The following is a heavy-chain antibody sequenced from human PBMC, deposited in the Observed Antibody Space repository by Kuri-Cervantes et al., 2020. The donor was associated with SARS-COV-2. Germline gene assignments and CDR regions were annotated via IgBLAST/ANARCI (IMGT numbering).Heavy chain of an antibody. J-gene: IGHJ1*01. D-gene: IGHD2-15*01. Sequence: GGSLRLSCAASGFTVSSNYMSWVRQAPGKGLEWVSGINWNGDSTGYADSVKGRFTISRDNAKNSLYLQMNSLRAEDTALYYCARGVVAATPGFFQHWGQGTLVTVSS. CDR1: GFTVSSNY. CDR2: INWNGDST. CDR3: ARGVVAATPGFFQH. V-gene: IGHV3-20*04.